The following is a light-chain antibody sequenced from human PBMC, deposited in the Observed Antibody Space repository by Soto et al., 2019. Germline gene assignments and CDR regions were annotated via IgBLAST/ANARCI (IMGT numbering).Light chain of an antibody. J-gene: IGLJ1*01. CDR2: RNK. CDR3: AAWDDSLSGQV. Sequence: QSVLTQPPSASGTPGQRVTISCSGSSSNIGSNYVYWYQQLPGTAPKLLVYRNKQRPSGVPDRFSGSKSGTSASLAISGLRSEDEADYYCAAWDDSLSGQVFGTGTNVTVL. CDR1: SSNIGSNY. V-gene: IGLV1-47*01.